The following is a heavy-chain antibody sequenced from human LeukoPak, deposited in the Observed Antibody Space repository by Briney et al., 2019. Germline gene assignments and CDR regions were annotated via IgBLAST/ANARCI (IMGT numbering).Heavy chain of an antibody. CDR3: AKAAYGSGTYYNIIFDY. CDR1: GFTFSIYA. D-gene: IGHD3-10*01. CDR2: ISGSGGST. J-gene: IGHJ4*02. Sequence: GGSLRLSCAASGFTFSIYAMSWVRQDPGKGLEWVSAISGSGGSTYYADSVKGRFTISRDNSKNTLYLQMNSLGAEDTAVYYCAKAAYGSGTYYNIIFDYWGQGTLVTVSS. V-gene: IGHV3-23*01.